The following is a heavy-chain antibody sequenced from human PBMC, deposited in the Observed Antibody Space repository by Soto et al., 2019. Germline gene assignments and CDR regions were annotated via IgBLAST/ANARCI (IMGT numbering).Heavy chain of an antibody. Sequence: QVQLVQSGAEVKKPGSSVKVSCKTSGVSFNNNGIGWVRQAPGHGLEWMGGVSPPFRTSNYARKFQGRISITADASTGTVNMELSSLTSEDTAQYYCARVLYYGSGSYSPSGMDVWGQGNTVNVSS. CDR1: GVSFNNNG. CDR2: VSPPFRTS. CDR3: ARVLYYGSGSYSPSGMDV. J-gene: IGHJ6*02. V-gene: IGHV1-69*01. D-gene: IGHD3-10*01.